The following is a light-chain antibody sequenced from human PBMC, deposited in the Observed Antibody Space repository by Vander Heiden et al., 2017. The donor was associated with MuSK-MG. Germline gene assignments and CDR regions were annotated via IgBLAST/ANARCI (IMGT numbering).Light chain of an antibody. CDR3: QQYNNWPYT. V-gene: IGKV3-15*01. Sequence: EIVMPQSPATLSVSAGERATLSCRASQSISSKLAWYQQKPGQAPRLLIFGVSTRATGIPATFSGSGSGIEFTLTISSLQSEDFAVYYCQQYNNWPYTFGQGTKLEIK. CDR1: QSISSK. J-gene: IGKJ2*01. CDR2: GVS.